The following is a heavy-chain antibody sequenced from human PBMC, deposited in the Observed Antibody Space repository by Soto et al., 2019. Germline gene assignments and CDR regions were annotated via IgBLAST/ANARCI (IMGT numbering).Heavy chain of an antibody. CDR3: ARAPVDTAMADYYYYGMDV. CDR1: GGTFSSYA. Sequence: QVQLVQSGAEVKKPGSSVKVSCKASGGTFSSYAISWVRQAPGQGLEWMGGIIPIFGTANYAQKFQGRVTITADESTSTAYMELSSLRSEDTAVYYCARAPVDTAMADYYYYGMDVWGQGTAVTVSS. D-gene: IGHD5-18*01. V-gene: IGHV1-69*01. J-gene: IGHJ6*02. CDR2: IIPIFGTA.